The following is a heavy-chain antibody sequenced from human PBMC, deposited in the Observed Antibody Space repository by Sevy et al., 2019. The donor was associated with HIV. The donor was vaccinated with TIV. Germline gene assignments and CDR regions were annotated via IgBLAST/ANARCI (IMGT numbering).Heavy chain of an antibody. J-gene: IGHJ6*02. D-gene: IGHD5-18*01. CDR1: GFTFSDYY. CDR2: ISRSGSTI. V-gene: IGHV3-11*01. Sequence: GGSLRLSCAASGFTFSDYYMSWIRQAPGKGLEWVSYISRSGSTIYYADSVKGRFTISRDNANNSLYLQMNSLRAEDTAVYYCARACVDTAMVLSGNYYYYCCMDVWGQGTTVTVSS. CDR3: ARACVDTAMVLSGNYYYYCCMDV.